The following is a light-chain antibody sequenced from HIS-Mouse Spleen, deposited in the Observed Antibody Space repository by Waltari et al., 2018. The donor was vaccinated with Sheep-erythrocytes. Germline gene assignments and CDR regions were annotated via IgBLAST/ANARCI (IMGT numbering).Light chain of an antibody. Sequence: AIRMTQSPSSLSASTGDRVTITCRASQGISSYLAWYQQTPGKAPKLLISAASTLQRGVPSRFSGSGSGTDFTLTISCLQSEDFATYYCQQYYSYPYTFGQGTKLEIK. J-gene: IGKJ2*01. CDR1: QGISSY. CDR3: QQYYSYPYT. V-gene: IGKV1-8*01. CDR2: AAS.